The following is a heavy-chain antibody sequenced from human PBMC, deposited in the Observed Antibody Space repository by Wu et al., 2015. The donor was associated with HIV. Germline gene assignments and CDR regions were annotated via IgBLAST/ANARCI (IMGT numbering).Heavy chain of an antibody. D-gene: IGHD3-22*01. CDR1: DTPSPAT. J-gene: IGHJ4*02. CDR2: INPSGGST. CDR3: ARDSGEYYYDSSGYVFDY. Sequence: QVQLVQSGAEVKKPWASVKVPARHLDTPSPATICTGWRQAPGQGLEWMGIINPSGGSTSYAQKFQGRVTMTRDTSTSTVYMELSSLRSEDTAVYYCARDSGEYYYDSSGYVFDYWGQGTLVTVSS. V-gene: IGHV1-46*01.